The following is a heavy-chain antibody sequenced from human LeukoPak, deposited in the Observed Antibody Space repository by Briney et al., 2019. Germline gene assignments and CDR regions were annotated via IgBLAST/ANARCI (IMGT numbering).Heavy chain of an antibody. J-gene: IGHJ4*02. V-gene: IGHV4-39*07. CDR3: ASGLGHPSGIIGKP. D-gene: IGHD3-16*01. CDR1: GGSISSSTYY. Sequence: SETLSLTCTVSGGSISSSTYYWGWIRQPPGKGLEWIGEIYHSGSTNYNPSLKSRVTISVDKSKNQFSLKLSSVTAADTAVYYCASGLGHPSGIIGKPWGQGTLVTVSS. CDR2: IYHSGST.